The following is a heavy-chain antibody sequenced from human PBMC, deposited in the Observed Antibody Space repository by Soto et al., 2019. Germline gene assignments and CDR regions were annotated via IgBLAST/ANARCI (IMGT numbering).Heavy chain of an antibody. Sequence: QLVESGGGLVKPGGSLRLSCSASGFTFSDENMSWVRQVPGKGLEWVSGISGGGSYIFYADSVQGRFPISRDNPKNSLFLEMNSLRVEDTAVYYCARDSDCHSTSCFFRPHVWGQGTTVTVSS. J-gene: IGHJ6*02. CDR2: ISGGGSYI. CDR1: GFTFSDEN. V-gene: IGHV3-21*06. CDR3: ARDSDCHSTSCFFRPHV. D-gene: IGHD2-2*01.